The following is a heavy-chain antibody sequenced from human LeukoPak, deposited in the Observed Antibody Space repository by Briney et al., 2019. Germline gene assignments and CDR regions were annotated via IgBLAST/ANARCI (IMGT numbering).Heavy chain of an antibody. CDR2: IYSGGST. CDR1: GFTVSSNY. CDR3: ARDGEAAPLDYYYYGMDV. V-gene: IGHV3-53*01. J-gene: IGHJ6*02. Sequence: SGGSLRLSCAASGFTVSSNYMSWVRQAPGKGLEWVSVIYSGGSTYYADSVKGRFTISRDNSKNTLYLQMNSLRAEDTAVYYCARDGEAAPLDYYYYGMDVWGQGTTVTVSS. D-gene: IGHD6-13*01.